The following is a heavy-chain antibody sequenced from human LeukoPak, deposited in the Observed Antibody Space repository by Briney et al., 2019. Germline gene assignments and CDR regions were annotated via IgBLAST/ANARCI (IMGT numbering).Heavy chain of an antibody. CDR3: ARGPSFSQSGGIWDGFDI. D-gene: IGHD2-15*01. Sequence: PGGSLRLSCAASGFTFSSYSMNWVRQAPGKGLEWVSSISSSSSYIYYADSVKGRFTISRDNAKNSLYLQMNSLRAEDTAVYYCARGPSFSQSGGIWDGFDIWGQGTMVTVSS. CDR2: ISSSSSYI. CDR1: GFTFSSYS. J-gene: IGHJ3*02. V-gene: IGHV3-21*01.